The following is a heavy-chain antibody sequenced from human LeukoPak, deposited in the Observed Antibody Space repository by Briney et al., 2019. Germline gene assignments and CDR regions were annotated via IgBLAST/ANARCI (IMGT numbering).Heavy chain of an antibody. D-gene: IGHD1-26*01. CDR2: INAGNGNT. J-gene: IGHJ4*02. V-gene: IGHV1-3*03. CDR1: GYTFTSYG. Sequence: GASVKVSCKASGYTFTSYGISWVRQAPGQRLEWMGWINAGNGNTKYSQEFQGRVTITRDTSASTAYMELSSLRSEDMAVYYCARAVRGSYNALFDYWGQGTLVTVSS. CDR3: ARAVRGSYNALFDY.